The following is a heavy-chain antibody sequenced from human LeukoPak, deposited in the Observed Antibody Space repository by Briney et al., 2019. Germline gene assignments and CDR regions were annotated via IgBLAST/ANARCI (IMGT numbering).Heavy chain of an antibody. CDR1: GGSISSYY. D-gene: IGHD4-17*01. J-gene: IGHJ3*02. CDR2: IYTSGST. Sequence: PLETLSLTCTVSGGSISSYYWSWIRQPAGKGLEWIGRIYTSGSTNYNTSLKSRVTMSVDTSKNQFSLKLSSVTAADTAVYYCARGIGTTVTDAFDIWGQGTMVTVSS. V-gene: IGHV4-4*07. CDR3: ARGIGTTVTDAFDI.